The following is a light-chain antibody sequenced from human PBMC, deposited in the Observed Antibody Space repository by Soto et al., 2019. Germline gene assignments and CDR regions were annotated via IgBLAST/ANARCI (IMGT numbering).Light chain of an antibody. CDR1: QSVSTY. Sequence: EIVLTQSPATLSLSPGERATLSCRASQSVSTYVAWYQQQPGQAPRLLIYDVSKRATGIPPRFSGSGSGTDFTLTISSVEHEDFAVDFCKQRANWITCGQGTRLEIK. CDR2: DVS. J-gene: IGKJ5*01. CDR3: KQRANWIT. V-gene: IGKV3-11*01.